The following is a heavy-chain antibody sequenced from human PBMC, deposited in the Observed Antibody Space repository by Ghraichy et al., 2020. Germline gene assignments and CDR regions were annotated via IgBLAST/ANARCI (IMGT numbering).Heavy chain of an antibody. V-gene: IGHV3-21*01. D-gene: IGHD5-18*01. J-gene: IGHJ3*02. CDR2: ISSSSSYI. CDR1: GFTFSSYS. Sequence: GGSLRLSCAASGFTFSSYSMNWVRQAPGKGLEWVSSISSSSSYIYYADSVKGRFTISRDNAKNSLYLQMNSLRAEDTAVYYCARAHRPAMVPNDAFDIWGQGTMVTVSS. CDR3: ARAHRPAMVPNDAFDI.